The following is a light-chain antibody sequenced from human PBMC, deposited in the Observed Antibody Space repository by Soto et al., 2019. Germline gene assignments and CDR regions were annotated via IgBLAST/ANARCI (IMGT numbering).Light chain of an antibody. CDR2: DVN. Sequence: QSALTQPASVSGSPGQSITISCTGTSSDVGAYNYVSWYQQHPGKVPKLMIYDVNDRPSGVSNRFSGSKSGNTASLTISGLQAEDEADYYCSSFTRSNYYVFGTGTKLTVL. V-gene: IGLV2-14*03. CDR3: SSFTRSNYYV. CDR1: SSDVGAYNY. J-gene: IGLJ1*01.